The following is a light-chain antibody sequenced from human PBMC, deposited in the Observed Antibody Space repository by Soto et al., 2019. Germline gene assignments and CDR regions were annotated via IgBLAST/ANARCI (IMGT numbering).Light chain of an antibody. CDR1: QSVSSD. CDR3: QQRSNWPIT. J-gene: IGKJ5*01. Sequence: EIVMTQSPATLSLSPGQRATLSCRASQSVSSDLAWYQHKPGQAPRLLIYAASTRVTGIPARFSGSGSGTDFTLTISSLEPEDFAVYYCQQRSNWPITFGQGTRLEIK. CDR2: AAS. V-gene: IGKV3-11*01.